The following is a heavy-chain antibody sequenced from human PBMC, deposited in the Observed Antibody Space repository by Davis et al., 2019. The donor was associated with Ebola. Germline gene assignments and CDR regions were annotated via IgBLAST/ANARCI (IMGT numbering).Heavy chain of an antibody. J-gene: IGHJ6*02. Sequence: GESLKISCAASGFTFSSYWMSWIRQAPGKGPEWISYISSSDTTIHYADSVKGRFTISRDNAKNSLYLQMNSLKTEDTAVYYCTRDARRVRIYGMDVWGQGTTVTVSS. CDR3: TRDARRVRIYGMDV. D-gene: IGHD2-15*01. V-gene: IGHV3-11*01. CDR2: ISSSDTTI. CDR1: GFTFSSYW.